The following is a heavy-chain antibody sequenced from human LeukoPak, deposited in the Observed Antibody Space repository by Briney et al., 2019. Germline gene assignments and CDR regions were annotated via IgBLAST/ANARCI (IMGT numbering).Heavy chain of an antibody. D-gene: IGHD3/OR15-3a*01. Sequence: GGSLRLSCVASGFIFSSYGMHWVRQAPGKGLEWVGIIWYDGGNKDYADSVKGRFTISRDNSKNTLYLQMNTLRAEDTAVYYCVKDWTNEGFDPWGQGTLVTVSS. CDR1: GFIFSSYG. V-gene: IGHV3-33*06. J-gene: IGHJ5*02. CDR3: VKDWTNEGFDP. CDR2: IWYDGGNK.